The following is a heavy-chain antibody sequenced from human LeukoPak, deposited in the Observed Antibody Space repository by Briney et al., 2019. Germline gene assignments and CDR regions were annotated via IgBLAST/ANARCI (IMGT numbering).Heavy chain of an antibody. D-gene: IGHD6-13*01. CDR2: IGTAGDP. J-gene: IGHJ2*01. CDR1: GFTFSSYD. Sequence: GGSLRLSCAASGFTFSSYDMHWVRQATGKGLEWVSAIGTAGDPYYPGSVKGRFTISRENAKNSLYLQMNSLRAGDTAVYYCARGSSSWESKSWYFDLWGRGTLVTVSS. CDR3: ARGSSSWESKSWYFDL. V-gene: IGHV3-13*05.